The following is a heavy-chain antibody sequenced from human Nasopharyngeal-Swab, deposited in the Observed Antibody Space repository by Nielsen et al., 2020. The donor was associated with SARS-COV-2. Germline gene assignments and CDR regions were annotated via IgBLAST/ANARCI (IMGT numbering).Heavy chain of an antibody. V-gene: IGHV1-3*01. J-gene: IGHJ5*02. CDR3: AKDIMTTVTYDWWFDP. CDR2: INAGNGNT. CDR1: GYTFTSYA. D-gene: IGHD4-17*01. Sequence: VKVSCKASGYTFTSYAMHWVRQAPGQRLEWMGWINAGNGNTKYSQKFQGRVTITRDTSASTAYMELSSLRSEDTAVYYCAKDIMTTVTYDWWFDPWGQGTLVTVSS.